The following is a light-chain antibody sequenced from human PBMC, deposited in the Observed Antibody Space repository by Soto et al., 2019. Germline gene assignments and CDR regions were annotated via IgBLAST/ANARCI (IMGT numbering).Light chain of an antibody. CDR3: QHLNNYPPFT. Sequence: EIVMTQSPDTLSVSPGERATLSCRASQNVGRNVAWYQQRPGQAPRLLIHGTSTRAADIPARFSGSVSGTEFTLTINSLQPEDFVIYYCQHLNNYPPFTFGPGTKVDLE. CDR1: QNVGRN. V-gene: IGKV3-15*01. J-gene: IGKJ3*01. CDR2: GTS.